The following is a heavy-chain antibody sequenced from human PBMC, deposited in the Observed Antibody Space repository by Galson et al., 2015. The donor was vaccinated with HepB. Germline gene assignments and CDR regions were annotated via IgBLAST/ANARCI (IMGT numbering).Heavy chain of an antibody. CDR1: GGTFSSYA. V-gene: IGHV1-69*13. Sequence: SVKVSCKASGGTFSSYAISWVRQAPGQGLEWMGGIIPIFGTANYAQKFQGRVTITADESTSTAYMELSSLRSEDTAVYYCARGRLGADGYPSAFDIWGQGTMVTVSS. CDR2: IIPIFGTA. D-gene: IGHD5-24*01. J-gene: IGHJ3*02. CDR3: ARGRLGADGYPSAFDI.